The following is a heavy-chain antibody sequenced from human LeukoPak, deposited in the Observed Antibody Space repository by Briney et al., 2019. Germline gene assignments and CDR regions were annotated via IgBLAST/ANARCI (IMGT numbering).Heavy chain of an antibody. V-gene: IGHV3-23*01. Sequence: PGGSLRLSCAAPGFTFSTYAMTWVRQAPGKGLEWVSAISGSGGSTYYADSVKGRFTISRDNSKNTLYLQMNSLRAEDTAVYYCAKAPTTIRGVSLFDYWGQGTLVTVSS. CDR1: GFTFSTYA. D-gene: IGHD3-10*01. CDR2: ISGSGGST. J-gene: IGHJ4*02. CDR3: AKAPTTIRGVSLFDY.